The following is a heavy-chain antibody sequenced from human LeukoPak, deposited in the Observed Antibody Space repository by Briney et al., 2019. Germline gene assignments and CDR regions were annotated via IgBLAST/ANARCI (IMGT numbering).Heavy chain of an antibody. CDR3: AREDDYGGNCVDY. J-gene: IGHJ4*02. CDR1: GLTFSPYW. Sequence: GGSLRLSCAASGLTFSPYWMSWVRQAPGKGLEWVANINQDGSETYYVDSVKGRFTISRDNAKNSLYVQMNSLRAEDTAVYYCAREDDYGGNCVDYWGQGTLVTVSS. D-gene: IGHD4-23*01. V-gene: IGHV3-7*01. CDR2: INQDGSET.